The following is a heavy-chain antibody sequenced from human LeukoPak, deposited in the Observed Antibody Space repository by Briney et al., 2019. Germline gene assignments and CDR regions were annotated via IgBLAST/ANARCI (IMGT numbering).Heavy chain of an antibody. D-gene: IGHD3-22*01. J-gene: IGHJ6*02. Sequence: ASVKVSCKASGGTFSSYAISWVRQAPGQGLEWMGRISAYNGNTNYAQKLQGRVTMTTDTSTSTAYMELRSLRSDDTAVYYCARAKTHYYDSSGYYYYYYGMDVWGQGTTVTVSS. V-gene: IGHV1-18*01. CDR3: ARAKTHYYDSSGYYYYYYGMDV. CDR1: GGTFSSYA. CDR2: ISAYNGNT.